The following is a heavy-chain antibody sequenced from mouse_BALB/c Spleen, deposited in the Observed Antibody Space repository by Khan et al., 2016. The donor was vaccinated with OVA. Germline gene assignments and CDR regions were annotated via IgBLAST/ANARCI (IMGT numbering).Heavy chain of an antibody. CDR1: GYAFTDYL. J-gene: IGHJ3*01. CDR2: INPGSGGT. D-gene: IGHD3-2*02. V-gene: IGHV1-54*01. CDR3: SRSGYGFGAY. Sequence: QVQLQQSGAELVRPGTSVKVSCKASGYAFTDYLIEWLKQRLGQGLEWIGMINPGSGGTNYNEKFKVKATLTADKSSSTAYMQLSSLTSDDSAVYFCSRSGYGFGAYWGPGTLVTVSA.